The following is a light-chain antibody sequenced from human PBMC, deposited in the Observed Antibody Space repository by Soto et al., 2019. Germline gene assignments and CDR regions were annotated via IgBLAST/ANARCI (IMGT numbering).Light chain of an antibody. V-gene: IGLV2-14*01. CDR3: RSYTSSSNYF. J-gene: IGLJ1*01. Sequence: QSVLTQPASVSGSDGQSITISCTGTSSDVGGYNHVSWYQQHPGKAPKLMIYEVSNRPSGVSHRFSGSKSGNTASLTISGFQGDDEADYYCRSYTSSSNYFFGPGTKLTVL. CDR1: SSDVGGYNH. CDR2: EVS.